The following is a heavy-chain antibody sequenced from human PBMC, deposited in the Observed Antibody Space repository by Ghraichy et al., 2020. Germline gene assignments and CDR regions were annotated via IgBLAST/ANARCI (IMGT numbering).Heavy chain of an antibody. J-gene: IGHJ6*02. CDR1: GYSFTSYW. Sequence: GESLNISCKGSGYSFTSYWIGWVRQMPGKGLEWMGIIYPGDSDTRYSPSFQGQVTISADKSISTAYLQWSSLKASDTAMYYCATRGLVRSDPYYYGMDVWGQGTTVTVSS. V-gene: IGHV5-51*01. CDR2: IYPGDSDT. CDR3: ATRGLVRSDPYYYGMDV. D-gene: IGHD6-19*01.